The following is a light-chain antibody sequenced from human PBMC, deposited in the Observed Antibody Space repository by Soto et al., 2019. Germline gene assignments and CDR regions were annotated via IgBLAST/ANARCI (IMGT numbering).Light chain of an antibody. J-gene: IGKJ1*01. CDR3: QQFNSYPRT. V-gene: IGKV1-9*01. CDR1: QGINTY. CDR2: AAS. Sequence: DIQLTQSPSFLSASVGDRDSITCRASQGINTYLVWYQQKPGKAPKLLIYAASTLQSGVPPRFSGSGSGTEFTLTISSLQPEDFATYYCQQFNSYPRTFGQGTKVEIK.